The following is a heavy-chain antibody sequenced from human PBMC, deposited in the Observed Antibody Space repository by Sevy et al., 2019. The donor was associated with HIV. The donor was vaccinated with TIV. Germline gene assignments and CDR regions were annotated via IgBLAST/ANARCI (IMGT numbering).Heavy chain of an antibody. J-gene: IGHJ4*02. CDR2: ISYDGTYK. CDR1: GFSFSHYA. D-gene: IGHD2-8*01. Sequence: GGSLRLSCAVSGFSFSHYAFHWVRQAPGKGLEWVSLISYDGTYKYYADSVKGRFTISRDNSKNTLYLQMNSLRGNDTAVYYCSSVDVSYCTNDCYHRFDYWGPGALVTVSS. V-gene: IGHV3-30-3*01. CDR3: SSVDVSYCTNDCYHRFDY.